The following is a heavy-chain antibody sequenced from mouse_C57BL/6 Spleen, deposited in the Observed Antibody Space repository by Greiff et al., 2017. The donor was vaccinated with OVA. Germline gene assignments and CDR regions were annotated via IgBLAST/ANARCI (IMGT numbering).Heavy chain of an antibody. V-gene: IGHV14-4*01. CDR2: IDPENGDT. CDR1: GFNIKDDY. Sequence: VQLQQSGAELVRPGASVKLSCTASGFNIKDDYMHWVKQRPEQGLEWIGWIDPENGDTEYASKFQGKATITADTSSNTAYLQLSSLTSEDTAVYYCTMVTTIFDYWGQGTTLTVSS. D-gene: IGHD2-1*01. CDR3: TMVTTIFDY. J-gene: IGHJ2*01.